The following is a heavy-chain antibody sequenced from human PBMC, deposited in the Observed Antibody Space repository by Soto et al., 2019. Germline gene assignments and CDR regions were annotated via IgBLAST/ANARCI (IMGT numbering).Heavy chain of an antibody. CDR3: ARGVHFDSSGYSS. D-gene: IGHD3-22*01. V-gene: IGHV1-69*02. CDR2: IIPMLGIA. CDR1: GGTFSSYT. Sequence: QVQLVQSGAEVKKPGSSVKVSCKASGGTFSSYTFSWVRQAPGQGLEWMGRIIPMLGIANYAQKFLGRVTITADSSTSTVYMELSSRRAEDTAVYFCARGVHFDSSGYSSWGQGTLVTVSS. J-gene: IGHJ5*02.